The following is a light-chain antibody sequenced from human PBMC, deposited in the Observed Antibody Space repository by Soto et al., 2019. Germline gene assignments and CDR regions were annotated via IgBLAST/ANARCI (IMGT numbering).Light chain of an antibody. CDR1: QFVTNY. Sequence: EIVLTQSPATLSLSPGERATLSCRASQFVTNYVAWYQQKPGQAPRLLISDGSNRASGIPARFVGSGSGTDFTLTITGLQPEDFAVYFCQQRDDLYTFGQGTKLQIK. CDR2: DGS. CDR3: QQRDDLYT. J-gene: IGKJ2*01. V-gene: IGKV3-11*01.